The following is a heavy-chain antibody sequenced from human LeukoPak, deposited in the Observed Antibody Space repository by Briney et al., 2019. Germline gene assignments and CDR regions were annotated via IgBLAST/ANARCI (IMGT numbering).Heavy chain of an antibody. Sequence: PGGSLRLSCAASGFTFSDYYMSWIRQAPGKGLELVSFISSSSSYTNYADSVKGRFTISRDNTKNSLYLQMNNLRAEDTAVYYCARGGADYVIGYWGQGTLVTVPS. D-gene: IGHD4-17*01. CDR2: ISSSSSYT. J-gene: IGHJ4*02. CDR1: GFTFSDYY. CDR3: ARGGADYVIGY. V-gene: IGHV3-11*06.